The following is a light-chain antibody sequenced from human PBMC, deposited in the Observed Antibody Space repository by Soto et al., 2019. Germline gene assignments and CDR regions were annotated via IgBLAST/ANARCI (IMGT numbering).Light chain of an antibody. CDR2: RNN. CDR3: ATWDDRLNGFYV. V-gene: IGLV1-47*01. J-gene: IGLJ1*01. Sequence: QSVLTQQPSASGTPGQGVTISCSGSTYNIGSNYVYWYQQLPGTAPKLLIYRNNQRPSGVPDRFSGSKSGTSASLAISGLRSDDEADYFCATWDDRLNGFYVFGTWTKLNVL. CDR1: TYNIGSNY.